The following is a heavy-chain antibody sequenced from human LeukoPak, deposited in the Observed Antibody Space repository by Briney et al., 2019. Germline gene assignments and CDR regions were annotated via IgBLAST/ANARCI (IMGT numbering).Heavy chain of an antibody. CDR3: ASPRLEWRGYFQD. CDR2: IKQDGSEE. J-gene: IGHJ1*01. Sequence: GGSLRLSCAASAFTLGSYWMSWVRQAPGKGLEWVANIKQDGSEEYYVDSVKGRFTISRDNAKNSLYLQMNSLRAEDTAVYYCASPRLEWRGYFQDWGQGTLVTVSS. CDR1: AFTLGSYW. V-gene: IGHV3-7*01. D-gene: IGHD3-3*01.